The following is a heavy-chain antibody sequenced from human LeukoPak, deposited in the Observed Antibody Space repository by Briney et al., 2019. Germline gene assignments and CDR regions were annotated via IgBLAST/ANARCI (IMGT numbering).Heavy chain of an antibody. Sequence: GGSLRLSCAVSGFTFSSYAMSWVRQAPGKGLEWVSAISGSGGSTYYADSVKGRFTISRGNSKNTLYLQMNSLRAEDTAVYYCAKGYGIVVVPAAIQDYWGQGTLVTVSS. V-gene: IGHV3-23*01. J-gene: IGHJ4*02. CDR2: ISGSGGST. CDR3: AKGYGIVVVPAAIQDY. CDR1: GFTFSSYA. D-gene: IGHD2-2*01.